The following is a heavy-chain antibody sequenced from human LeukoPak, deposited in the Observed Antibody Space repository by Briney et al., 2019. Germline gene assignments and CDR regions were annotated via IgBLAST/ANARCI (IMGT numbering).Heavy chain of an antibody. CDR3: AHLEGGEWDLTPY. D-gene: IGHD1-26*01. Sequence: ASVKVSCKASGYTFTSYGISWVRQAPGQGLEWMGWISADNGNTNYAQKLQGRLTMTTDTSTSTAYMELSSLRSGDTDGYYCAHLEGGEWDLTPYWGQGTLVTVSS. CDR2: ISADNGNT. CDR1: GYTFTSYG. J-gene: IGHJ4*02. V-gene: IGHV1-18*01.